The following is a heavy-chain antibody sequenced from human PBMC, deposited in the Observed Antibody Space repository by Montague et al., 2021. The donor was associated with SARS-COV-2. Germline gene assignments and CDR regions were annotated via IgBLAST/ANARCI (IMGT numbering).Heavy chain of an antibody. CDR3: ARYSPVGVESSDTFDI. Sequence: SETLSLTCTVSGSSVRSDYYCAWLRPSAGKGLEWMGSSSHKGTTDYNPSLRSRATLAVDTSKNQTPIKLTSVAAADTAVYYCARYSPVGVESSDTFDIWGRGTMVTVSS. CDR1: GSSVRSDYY. V-gene: IGHV4-38-2*02. CDR2: SSHKGTT. J-gene: IGHJ3*02. D-gene: IGHD1-26*01.